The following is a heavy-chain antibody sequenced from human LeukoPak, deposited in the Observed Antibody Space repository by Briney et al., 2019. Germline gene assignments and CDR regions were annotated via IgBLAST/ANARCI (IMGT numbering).Heavy chain of an antibody. CDR1: GFTFSSYG. J-gene: IGHJ6*03. V-gene: IGHV3-23*01. D-gene: IGHD6-19*01. CDR2: MSGSGGTT. CDR3: ARDLRYSSGWSASGMDV. Sequence: GGSLRLSCAASGFTFSSYGMSWVRQAPGKGLEWVSAMSGSGGTTYYADSVKGRFTISRDNSKNTLYLQMNSLRSDDTAVYYCARDLRYSSGWSASGMDVWGKGTTVTISS.